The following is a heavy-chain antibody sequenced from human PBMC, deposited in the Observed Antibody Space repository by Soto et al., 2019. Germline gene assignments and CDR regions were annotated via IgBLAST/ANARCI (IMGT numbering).Heavy chain of an antibody. CDR3: ARDQDWGSSFDH. V-gene: IGHV3-33*01. D-gene: IGHD7-27*01. CDR2: IWYDGSNK. CDR1: GFTFSSYG. Sequence: QVQVVESGGGVVQPGRSLRLSCAASGFTFSSYGMHWVRQAPGKGLEWVAVIWYDGSNKYYADSVKGRFTISRDNSENTVYLQMNSLRVEDTAVYYCARDQDWGSSFDHWGQGTLVTVSS. J-gene: IGHJ4*02.